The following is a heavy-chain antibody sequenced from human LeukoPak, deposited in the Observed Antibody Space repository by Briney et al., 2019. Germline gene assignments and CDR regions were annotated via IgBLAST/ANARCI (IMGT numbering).Heavy chain of an antibody. CDR1: GFTFSDYY. V-gene: IGHV3-11*01. CDR2: ISSSGSTI. J-gene: IGHJ4*02. D-gene: IGHD5-24*01. Sequence: GGSLRLSCAASGFTFSDYYMSWIRQAPGKGLEWVSYISSSGSTIYYADSVKGRFTISRDNAKTSPYPQMNSLRAEDTALYYCAKDLGPGSMATSPGFDYWGQGTLVTVSS. CDR3: AKDLGPGSMATSPGFDY.